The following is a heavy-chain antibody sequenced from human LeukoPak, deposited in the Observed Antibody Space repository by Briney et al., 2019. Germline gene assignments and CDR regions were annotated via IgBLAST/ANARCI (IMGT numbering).Heavy chain of an antibody. V-gene: IGHV3-21*01. Sequence: GGSLRLSCAASRFTFSSYSMNSVRQAPGKGLECVSSISSSSSYIYYADSVKGRFTISRDNAKNSLYLQMNSLRAEDTAVYYCARSVAVAGTGGIDAFDIWGQGTMVTVSS. D-gene: IGHD6-19*01. J-gene: IGHJ3*02. CDR3: ARSVAVAGTGGIDAFDI. CDR2: ISSSSSYI. CDR1: RFTFSSYS.